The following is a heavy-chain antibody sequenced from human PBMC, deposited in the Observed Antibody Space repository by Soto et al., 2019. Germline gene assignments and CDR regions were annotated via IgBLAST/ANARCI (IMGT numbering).Heavy chain of an antibody. CDR3: AREGSSGWYNAFDI. Sequence: SDTLSLTCAVSGGSISSSSYYWGWIRQPPGKGLEWIGSIYYSGSTYYNPSLKSRVTISVDTSKNQFSLKLSSVTAADTAVYYCAREGSSGWYNAFDIWGQGTMVTVSS. D-gene: IGHD6-19*01. V-gene: IGHV4-39*07. CDR1: GGSISSSSYY. J-gene: IGHJ3*02. CDR2: IYYSGST.